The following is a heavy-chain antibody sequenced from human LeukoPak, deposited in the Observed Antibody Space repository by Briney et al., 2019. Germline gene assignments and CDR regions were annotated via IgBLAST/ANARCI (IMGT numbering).Heavy chain of an antibody. CDR1: GFSFTNFW. V-gene: IGHV3-7*04. Sequence: HSGGSLRLSCAVSGFSFTNFWMSWVRQAPGRGLEWVANIHPEGNEKYHVESVKGRFTISRDNTKNLLFLQMNGLRVEDTAVYYCARGDAFSGDHWVRGTLVTVSS. CDR2: IHPEGNEK. CDR3: ARGDAFSGDH. J-gene: IGHJ4*02.